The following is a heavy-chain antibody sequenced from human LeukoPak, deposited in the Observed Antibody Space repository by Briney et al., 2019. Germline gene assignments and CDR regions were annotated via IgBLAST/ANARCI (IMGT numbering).Heavy chain of an antibody. Sequence: GGSQRLSCAASGFTLSSYAMHWVRQPAGKGLEWVSAIGTAGDTFYPGSVKGRFTISRENAKKSLFLQMNSLRVEDTAVYYCARQSTPHGNFDYWGQGTLVTVSS. CDR2: IGTAGDT. V-gene: IGHV3-13*01. CDR1: GFTLSSYA. D-gene: IGHD1-26*01. CDR3: ARQSTPHGNFDY. J-gene: IGHJ4*02.